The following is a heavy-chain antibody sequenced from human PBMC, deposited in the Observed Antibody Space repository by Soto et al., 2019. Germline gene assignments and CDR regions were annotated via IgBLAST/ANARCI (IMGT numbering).Heavy chain of an antibody. V-gene: IGHV3-23*01. CDR1: GFTFSSYA. D-gene: IGHD3-10*01. Sequence: PGGSLRLSCAASGFTFSSYAMSWVRQAPGKGLEWVSAISGSGGSTYYADSVKGRFTISRDNSKNTLYLQMNSLRAEDTAVYYCAKVAGSGSYYNPNWFDPWGQGTLVTVSS. CDR2: ISGSGGST. J-gene: IGHJ5*02. CDR3: AKVAGSGSYYNPNWFDP.